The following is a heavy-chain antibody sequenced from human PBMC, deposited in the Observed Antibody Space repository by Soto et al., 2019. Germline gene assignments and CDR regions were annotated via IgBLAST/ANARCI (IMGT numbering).Heavy chain of an antibody. D-gene: IGHD3-16*01. CDR3: ARGEDYAYIWGSPYYYYMDV. CDR1: GFTFSSYS. V-gene: IGHV3-21*01. Sequence: EVQLVESGGGLVKPGGSLRLSCAASGFTFSSYSMNWVRQAPGKGLEWVSSISSSSSYIYYADSVKGRFTISRDNAQKSLYLQMNSLRAEDTVVYYCARGEDYAYIWGSPYYYYMDVWGKGTTVTVSS. CDR2: ISSSSSYI. J-gene: IGHJ6*03.